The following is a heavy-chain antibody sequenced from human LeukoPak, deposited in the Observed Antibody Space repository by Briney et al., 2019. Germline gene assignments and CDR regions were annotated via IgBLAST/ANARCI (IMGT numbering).Heavy chain of an antibody. J-gene: IGHJ6*03. CDR1: GFTVSSNY. V-gene: IGHV3-53*01. Sequence: GGSLRLSCAASGFTVSSNYMSWVRQAPGKGLEWVSLIYTGGNTHYADSVKGRFTISRDNSKNTLYLQMNSLRAEDTAVYYCARGGYCSSTSCYLGFDYYYYYYMDVWGKGTTVTVSS. CDR2: IYTGGNT. D-gene: IGHD2-2*01. CDR3: ARGGYCSSTSCYLGFDYYYYYYMDV.